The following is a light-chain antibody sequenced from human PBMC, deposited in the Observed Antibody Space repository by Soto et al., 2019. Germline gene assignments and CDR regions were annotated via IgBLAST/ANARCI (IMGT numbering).Light chain of an antibody. V-gene: IGKV1-39*01. Sequence: DIQMTQSPSSLSASVGDRVTITCRASQSISSYLNWYQQKPGKAPKLLIYAASSLQSGVPSRFSGSGSGTDFTLTISSLQPEDFDTYYCQQSYSTPRPFGQGTKVEIK. J-gene: IGKJ1*01. CDR2: AAS. CDR1: QSISSY. CDR3: QQSYSTPRP.